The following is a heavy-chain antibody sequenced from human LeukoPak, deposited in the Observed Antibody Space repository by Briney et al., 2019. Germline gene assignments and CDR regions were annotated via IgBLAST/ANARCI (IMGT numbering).Heavy chain of an antibody. V-gene: IGHV1-18*01. CDR2: ISAYNGNT. CDR1: GYTFTSYG. Sequence: GASVKVSCKASGYTFTSYGISWVRQAPGQGLEWMGWISAYNGNTNYAQKLQGRVTMTTDTSTSTAYMELRSLRSDDTAVYYCAKDARITMIVVVRGARPYYFDYWGQGTLVTVSS. CDR3: AKDARITMIVVVRGARPYYFDY. D-gene: IGHD3-22*01. J-gene: IGHJ4*02.